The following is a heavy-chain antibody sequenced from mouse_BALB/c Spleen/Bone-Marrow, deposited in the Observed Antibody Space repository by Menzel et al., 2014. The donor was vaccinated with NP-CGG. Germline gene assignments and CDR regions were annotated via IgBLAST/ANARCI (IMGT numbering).Heavy chain of an antibody. J-gene: IGHJ2*01. V-gene: IGHV1-7*01. CDR2: INPSTGYT. CDR1: GYTFTSYW. D-gene: IGHD2-3*01. Sequence: QVQLQQSGAELAKPGASVKMSCKASGYTFTSYWIHWIKQRPGQGLEWLGYINPSTGYTEYNQKFKDKATLTADKSSSTADMHLPSLPSDDSPVFYCARFYDVYSLPLAYWAQATPLPVS. CDR3: ARFYDVYSLPLAY.